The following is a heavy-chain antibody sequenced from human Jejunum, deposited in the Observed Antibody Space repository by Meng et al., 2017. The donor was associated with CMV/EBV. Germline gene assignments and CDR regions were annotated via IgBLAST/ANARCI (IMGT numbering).Heavy chain of an antibody. Sequence: FSSYGMSWLRQAPGKGLEWVSSISGSSSHIYYADSVKGRFTISRDNAKNSLYLQMNSLRAEDTAVYYCARDAVFGVVTYYYGMDVWGQGTTVTVSS. V-gene: IGHV3-21*01. D-gene: IGHD3-3*01. J-gene: IGHJ6*02. CDR1: FSSYG. CDR2: ISGSSSHI. CDR3: ARDAVFGVVTYYYGMDV.